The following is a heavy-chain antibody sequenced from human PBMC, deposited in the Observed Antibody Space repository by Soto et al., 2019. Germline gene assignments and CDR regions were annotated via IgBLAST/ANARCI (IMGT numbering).Heavy chain of an antibody. CDR2: INPNSGGT. Sequence: ASVKVSCQASGYNLTGYYMHWVRQSLGHGLERMGWINPNSGGTNYAQKFQGWVTMTRDTSISTAYMELSRLRSDDTAVYYCARDLRPYDYGWGTRTYGMDVWGQGTTVTVSS. CDR1: GYNLTGYY. J-gene: IGHJ6*02. CDR3: ARDLRPYDYGWGTRTYGMDV. D-gene: IGHD3-10*01. V-gene: IGHV1-2*04.